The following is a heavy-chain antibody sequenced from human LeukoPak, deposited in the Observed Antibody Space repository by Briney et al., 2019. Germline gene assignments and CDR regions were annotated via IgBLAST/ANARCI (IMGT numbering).Heavy chain of an antibody. CDR2: VSYDGTNE. D-gene: IGHD3-9*01. V-gene: IGHV3-30*18. Sequence: SLRLSCAASGFTFSSYGMHWVRQAPGKGLEWVTVVSYDGTNEYYADSVQGRFTVSRDNSKNTLYLQMNSLRVEDTAVYYCAKDMRAPNTIYYFEYWGQGTLVTVSS. CDR3: AKDMRAPNTIYYFEY. CDR1: GFTFSSYG. J-gene: IGHJ4*02.